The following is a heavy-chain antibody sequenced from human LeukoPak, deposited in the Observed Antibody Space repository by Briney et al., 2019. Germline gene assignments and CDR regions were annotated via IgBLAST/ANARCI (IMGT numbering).Heavy chain of an antibody. V-gene: IGHV3-66*01. CDR3: MKGLWAGVSAARD. CDR1: GFTVSSNY. J-gene: IGHJ4*02. CDR2: IYTSGST. D-gene: IGHD2-8*01. Sequence: GGSLRLSCAASGFTVSSNYMSWVRQAPGKGLEWVSVIYTSGSTYYADSVRGRFTISRDNSQNTLDLQMNSLRTEDTAVYYCMKGLWAGVSAARDWGQGALVTVSS.